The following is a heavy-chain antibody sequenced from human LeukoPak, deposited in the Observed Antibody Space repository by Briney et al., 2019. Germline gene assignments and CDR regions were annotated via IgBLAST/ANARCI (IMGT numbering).Heavy chain of an antibody. V-gene: IGHV4-59*11. CDR3: ARVSGYCSGGSCYYYYGMDV. Sequence: SETLSLTCTVSGVSINSHYWSWIRQPPGKGLEWVGFIYDSGSANYRSSLESRVTMTLDTSKNQFSLKLNSVTAADTAVYYCARVSGYCSGGSCYYYYGMDVWGQGTTVTVSS. J-gene: IGHJ6*02. CDR2: IYDSGSA. D-gene: IGHD2-15*01. CDR1: GVSINSHY.